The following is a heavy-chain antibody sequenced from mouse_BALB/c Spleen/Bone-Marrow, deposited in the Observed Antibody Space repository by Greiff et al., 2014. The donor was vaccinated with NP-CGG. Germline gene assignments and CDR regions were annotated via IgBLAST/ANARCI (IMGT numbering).Heavy chain of an antibody. CDR2: ISYDGSN. Sequence: EVKLQESGPGLVKPSQSLSLTCSATGYSITSGYYWNWIRQFPGNKLEWMGYISYDGSNNYNPSLKNRISITRDTSKNQFFLKLNSVTTEDTATYYCASYFYYAMDYWGQGTSVTVSS. V-gene: IGHV3-6*02. J-gene: IGHJ4*01. CDR3: ASYFYYAMDY. CDR1: GYSITSGYY. D-gene: IGHD1-1*01.